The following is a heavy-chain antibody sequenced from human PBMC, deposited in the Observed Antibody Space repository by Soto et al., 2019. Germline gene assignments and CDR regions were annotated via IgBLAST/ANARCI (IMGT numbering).Heavy chain of an antibody. CDR2: ISGSGGRT. Sequence: EVQLLESGGGLVQPGGSLRLSCAASGFTFSSYAMSWVRQAPGKWLEWVSDISGSGGRTYYAGSVKGRFTISKDNSRDTLYLQMNSLRAEDTAVYYCAKLLWPLERQDAFDIWGQGTMVTVSS. CDR1: GFTFSSYA. D-gene: IGHD1-1*01. J-gene: IGHJ3*02. V-gene: IGHV3-23*01. CDR3: AKLLWPLERQDAFDI.